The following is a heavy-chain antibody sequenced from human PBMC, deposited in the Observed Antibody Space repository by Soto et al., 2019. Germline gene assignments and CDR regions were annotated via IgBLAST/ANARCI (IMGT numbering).Heavy chain of an antibody. CDR3: ASARYNYTDYAY. CDR1: GYSLSRYD. V-gene: IGHV1-8*01. D-gene: IGHD1-1*01. J-gene: IGHJ4*02. CDR2: MSPTSGNT. Sequence: ASVKVSCKASGYSLSRYDINWVRQATGQGLEWMGWMSPTSGNTHYAQKFQGRVTMTRSTSINTAYMELSSLRSEDTAVYYCASARYNYTDYAYCGQRTPVNLSS.